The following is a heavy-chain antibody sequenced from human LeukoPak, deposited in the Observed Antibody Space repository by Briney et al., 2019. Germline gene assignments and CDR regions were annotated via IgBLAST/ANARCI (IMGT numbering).Heavy chain of an antibody. CDR2: IIPIFGTA. CDR3: TSLGYCSGGSCYSPFDY. J-gene: IGHJ4*02. CDR1: GGTFSSYA. D-gene: IGHD2-15*01. V-gene: IGHV1-69*13. Sequence: SVKVSCKASGGTFSSYAISWVRQAPGQGLEWMGGIIPIFGTANYAQKFQGRVTITADESTSTAYMELSSLRSEDTAVYYCTSLGYCSGGSCYSPFDYWGQGTLVTVS.